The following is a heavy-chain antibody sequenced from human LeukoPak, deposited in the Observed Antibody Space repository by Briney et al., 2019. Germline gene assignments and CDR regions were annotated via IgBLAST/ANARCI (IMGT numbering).Heavy chain of an antibody. CDR1: GGSFSGYY. V-gene: IGHV4-34*01. D-gene: IGHD3-3*01. Sequence: PSETLSLTCAVYGGSFSGYYWSWIRQPPGKGLEWIGEINHSGSTNYNPSLKSRVTISVDTSKNQFSLKLSSVTAADTAVYYCARDSMQYLTIHYFDYWGQGTLVTVSS. CDR2: INHSGST. CDR3: ARDSMQYLTIHYFDY. J-gene: IGHJ4*02.